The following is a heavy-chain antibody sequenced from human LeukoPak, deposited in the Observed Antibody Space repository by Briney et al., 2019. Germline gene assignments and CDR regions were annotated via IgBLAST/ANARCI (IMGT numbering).Heavy chain of an antibody. J-gene: IGHJ4*02. D-gene: IGHD6-19*01. CDR2: IIPIFGTA. V-gene: IGHV1-69*13. CDR3: ASSVAGTVDY. Sequence: ASVKVSCKASGGTFSSYAISWVRQAPGQGLEWMGGIIPIFGTANYAQKFQGRVTITADESTSTAYMELSSLRSEGTAVYYCASSVAGTVDYWGQGTLVTVSS. CDR1: GGTFSSYA.